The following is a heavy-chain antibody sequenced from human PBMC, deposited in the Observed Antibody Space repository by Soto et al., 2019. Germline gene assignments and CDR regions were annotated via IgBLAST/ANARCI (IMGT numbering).Heavy chain of an antibody. V-gene: IGHV3-30*18. J-gene: IGHJ4*02. Sequence: QVQLVESGGGVVQPGRSLRLSCAASEFSFSSYGMHWVRQAPGKGLEWVAMISYDGTDEYYADSVKGRFTISRDNSKNAVYLQMNSLRAEDTAVYYCAKQESHWNDHFDYWGQGTLVTVSS. CDR2: ISYDGTDE. CDR3: AKQESHWNDHFDY. D-gene: IGHD1-1*01. CDR1: EFSFSSYG.